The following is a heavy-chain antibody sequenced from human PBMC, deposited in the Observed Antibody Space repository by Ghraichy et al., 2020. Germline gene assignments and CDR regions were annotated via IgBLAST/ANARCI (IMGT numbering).Heavy chain of an antibody. CDR2: INHSGST. CDR1: GGSFSGYY. D-gene: IGHD4-17*01. V-gene: IGHV4-34*01. CDR3: ARESSGVTTGNYYYGMDV. J-gene: IGHJ6*02. Sequence: SETLSLTCAVYGGSFSGYYWSWIRQPPGKGLEWIGEINHSGSTNYNPSLKSRVTISVDTSKNQVSLKMSSVTAADTAVYYCARESSGVTTGNYYYGMDVWGQGTTVTVSS.